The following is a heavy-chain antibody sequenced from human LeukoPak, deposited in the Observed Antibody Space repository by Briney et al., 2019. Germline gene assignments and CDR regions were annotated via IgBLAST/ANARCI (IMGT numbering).Heavy chain of an antibody. D-gene: IGHD5-24*01. Sequence: GGSLRLSCAASGFTFSSYAMHWVRQAPGKGLEWVAVISYDGSNKYYADFVKGRFTISRDNSKNTLYLQMNSLRAEDTAVYYCAKGDGYNYYFDYWGQGTLVTVSS. CDR2: ISYDGSNK. CDR3: AKGDGYNYYFDY. J-gene: IGHJ4*02. V-gene: IGHV3-30*04. CDR1: GFTFSSYA.